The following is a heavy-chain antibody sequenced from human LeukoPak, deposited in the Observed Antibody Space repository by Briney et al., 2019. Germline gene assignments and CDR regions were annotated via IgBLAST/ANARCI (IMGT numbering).Heavy chain of an antibody. CDR2: IYYSGRT. CDR3: ARHRKMTRYCSSTSCYHVPFDY. D-gene: IGHD2-2*01. V-gene: IGHV4-59*01. CDR1: GGSISSYY. Sequence: SETLSLTCTVSGGSISSYYWSWIRQPPGKGLEYIGSIYYSGRTYYNPSLKSRVSISIDTSKNQFSLKLNSVTAADTAVYYCARHRKMTRYCSSTSCYHVPFDYWGQGTLVTVSS. J-gene: IGHJ4*02.